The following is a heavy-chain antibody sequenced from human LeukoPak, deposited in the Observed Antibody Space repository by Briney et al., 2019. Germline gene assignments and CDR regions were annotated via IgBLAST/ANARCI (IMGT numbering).Heavy chain of an antibody. Sequence: ASVKVSCKASGYTFTGYYMHWVRQAPGQGLEWMGWINPNSGGTNYAQKFQGRVTMTRDTSIGTAYMELSRLRSDDTAVYYCARVGAAAGRYYMDVWGKGTTVTVSS. V-gene: IGHV1-2*02. CDR2: INPNSGGT. CDR1: GYTFTGYY. CDR3: ARVGAAAGRYYMDV. J-gene: IGHJ6*03. D-gene: IGHD6-13*01.